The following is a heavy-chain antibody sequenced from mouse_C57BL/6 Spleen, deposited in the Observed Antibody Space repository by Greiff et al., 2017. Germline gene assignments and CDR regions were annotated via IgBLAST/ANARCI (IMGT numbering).Heavy chain of an antibody. CDR2: ILPGSGST. J-gene: IGHJ3*01. CDR1: GYTFTGYW. Sequence: QVQLKESGAELMKPGASVKLSCKATGYTFTGYWIEWVKQRPGHGLEWIGEILPGSGSTNYNEKFKGKATFTADTSSNTAYMQLSSLTTEDSAIYYCAREESFYPFAYWGQGTLVTVSA. CDR3: AREESFYPFAY. D-gene: IGHD2-1*01. V-gene: IGHV1-9*01.